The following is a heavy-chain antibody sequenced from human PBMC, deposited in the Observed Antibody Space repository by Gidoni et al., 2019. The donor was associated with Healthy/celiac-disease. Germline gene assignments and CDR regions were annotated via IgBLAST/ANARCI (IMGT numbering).Heavy chain of an antibody. J-gene: IGHJ4*02. CDR2: ISYDGSNK. Sequence: QVQLVESGGGVVQPGRSLRLSCAASGFTFSRYAMHWVRPAPGKGLEWVAVISYDGSNKYYADSVKGRFTISRDNSKNTLYLQMNSLRAEDTAVYYCATHGVGWIQLWLADYWGQGTLVTVSS. V-gene: IGHV3-30-3*01. D-gene: IGHD5-18*01. CDR3: ATHGVGWIQLWLADY. CDR1: GFTFSRYA.